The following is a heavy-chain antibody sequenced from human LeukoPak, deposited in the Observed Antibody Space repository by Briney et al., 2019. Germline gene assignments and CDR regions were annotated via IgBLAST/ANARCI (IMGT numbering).Heavy chain of an antibody. CDR1: GFTFRSVW. CDR3: VRSVSDAFDI. J-gene: IGHJ3*02. D-gene: IGHD2-8*01. Sequence: GESLRLSCAASGFTFRSVWMHWVRQAPGKGLVWVSLINSDVSSTTYADSVKGRFIISRDNAKNTLHLQMNSLRAEDTAVYYCVRSVSDAFDIWGQGTMVTVSS. V-gene: IGHV3-74*03. CDR2: INSDVSST.